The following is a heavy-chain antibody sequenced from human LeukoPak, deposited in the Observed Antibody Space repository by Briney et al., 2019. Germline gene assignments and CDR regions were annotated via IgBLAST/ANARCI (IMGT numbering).Heavy chain of an antibody. CDR2: ISYYESKK. D-gene: IGHD4-17*01. J-gene: IGHJ4*02. V-gene: IGHV3-30*14. Sequence: PGESLTLSCTVSGFTFRSYAKHWGREARGRGLVGEGDISYYESKKYYASSVKSRYIIGRDNTKNMLSLQMNSLRAEDTAVYYCARVRSPDDHGDPLLNSGGQGPLATVS. CDR3: ARVRSPDDHGDPLLNS. CDR1: GFTFRSYA.